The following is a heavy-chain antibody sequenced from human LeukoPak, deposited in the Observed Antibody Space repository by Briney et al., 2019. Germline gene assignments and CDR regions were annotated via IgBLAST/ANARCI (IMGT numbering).Heavy chain of an antibody. CDR1: GFTFCSSE. Sequence: PGGSLRVSCADSGFTFCSSEMNSVRQAPGKGLEWVSYITSSGTTIYYADSVKGRFTISRDSAKNSLYLQMNSLRAEDTAVYYCARASYCGGDCSTGRYFDLWGRGTLVTVSS. V-gene: IGHV3-48*03. CDR2: ITSSGTTI. D-gene: IGHD2-21*02. J-gene: IGHJ2*01. CDR3: ARASYCGGDCSTGRYFDL.